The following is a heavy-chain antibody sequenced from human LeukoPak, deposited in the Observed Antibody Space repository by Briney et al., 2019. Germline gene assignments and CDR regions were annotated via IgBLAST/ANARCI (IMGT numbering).Heavy chain of an antibody. CDR2: IYYSGST. J-gene: IGHJ4*02. CDR3: ARPNYYDSSGLWFFDY. Sequence: LETLSLTCTVSGGSISSSSYYWGWIRQPPGKGLEWIGSIYYSGSTYYNPSLKSRVTISVDTSKNQFSLKLSSVTAADTAVYYCARPNYYDSSGLWFFDYWGQGTLVTVSS. D-gene: IGHD3-22*01. V-gene: IGHV4-39*01. CDR1: GGSISSSSYY.